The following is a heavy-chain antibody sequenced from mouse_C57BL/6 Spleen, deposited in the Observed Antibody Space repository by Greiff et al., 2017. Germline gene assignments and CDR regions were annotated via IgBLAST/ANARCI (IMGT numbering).Heavy chain of an antibody. CDR1: GFTFSDYY. Sequence: DVMLVESGGGLVQPGGSLKLSCAASGFTFSDYYMYWVRQTPEKRLEWVAYISNGGGSTYYPDTVKGRFTISRDNAKNTLYLQMSRLKSEDTAMYYCARIYYGNFYAMDYWGQGTSVTVSS. CDR2: ISNGGGST. D-gene: IGHD2-1*01. CDR3: ARIYYGNFYAMDY. J-gene: IGHJ4*01. V-gene: IGHV5-12*01.